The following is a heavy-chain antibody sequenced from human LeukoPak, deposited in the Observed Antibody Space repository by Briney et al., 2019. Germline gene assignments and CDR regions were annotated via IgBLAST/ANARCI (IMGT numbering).Heavy chain of an antibody. J-gene: IGHJ4*02. CDR3: ARKSGGDYVWGSAQGYYFDY. D-gene: IGHD3-16*01. Sequence: PGGSLRLSCAASGFTFSSYWMHWVRQAPGKGLVWVSRIDSYGSTTSYADSVKGRFTISRDNAKNTLYLQMNSLRAEDTAVYYCARKSGGDYVWGSAQGYYFDYWGQGTLVTVSS. CDR2: IDSYGSTT. CDR1: GFTFSSYW. V-gene: IGHV3-74*01.